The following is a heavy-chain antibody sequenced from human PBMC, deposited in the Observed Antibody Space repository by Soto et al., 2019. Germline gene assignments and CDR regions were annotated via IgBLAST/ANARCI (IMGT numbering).Heavy chain of an antibody. CDR2: INHSGST. V-gene: IGHV4-34*01. J-gene: IGHJ4*02. D-gene: IGHD5-18*01. CDR3: ARALDTAMVPFDY. Sequence: QGQLQQRGAGLLKPSETLSLTCAVYGGSFSGYYWSWIRQPPGQGLEWIGEINHSGSTNYNPSLKSRVTISVDPSKNQFPLKLSSVTAADTAVYYCARALDTAMVPFDYWGQGTLVTVSS. CDR1: GGSFSGYY.